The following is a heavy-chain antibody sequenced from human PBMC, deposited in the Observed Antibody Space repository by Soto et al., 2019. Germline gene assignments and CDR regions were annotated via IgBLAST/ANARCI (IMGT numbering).Heavy chain of an antibody. Sequence: QVQLVESGGGVVQPGRSLRLSCAASGFTFSSYGMHWVRQAPGKGLEWVAVIWYDGSNKYYADSVKGRFTISRDNSKNTLYLQMNGLRAEDTAVYYCARDQMVRGADGMDVWGQGTTVTVSS. V-gene: IGHV3-33*01. CDR1: GFTFSSYG. D-gene: IGHD3-10*01. CDR3: ARDQMVRGADGMDV. J-gene: IGHJ6*02. CDR2: IWYDGSNK.